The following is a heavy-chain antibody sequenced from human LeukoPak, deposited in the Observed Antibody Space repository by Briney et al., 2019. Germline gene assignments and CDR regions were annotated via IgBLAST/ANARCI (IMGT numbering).Heavy chain of an antibody. J-gene: IGHJ6*03. Sequence: GGSLRLSCAASGFTFSTYAMSWVRQIPGKGLEWVSAISGSDDGTYYAGSVKGRFTISRDNSKNTLYLQMNSLRAEDTAVYYCARDTSAFLTGYYYMDVWGKGTTVTVSS. V-gene: IGHV3-23*01. CDR3: ARDTSAFLTGYYYMDV. CDR2: ISGSDDGT. D-gene: IGHD2-2*01. CDR1: GFTFSTYA.